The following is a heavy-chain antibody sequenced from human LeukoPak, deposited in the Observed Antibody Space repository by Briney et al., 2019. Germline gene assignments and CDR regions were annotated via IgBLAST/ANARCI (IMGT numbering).Heavy chain of an antibody. CDR2: ISAYNGNT. J-gene: IGHJ6*02. Sequence: ASEKVSCKASGYTFTSYGISWVRQAPGQGLEWMGWISAYNGNTNYAQKLQGRVTMTTDTSTSTAYMELRSLRSDDTAVYYCAVMPSAADYYYYGMDVWGQGTTVTVSS. CDR3: AVMPSAADYYYYGMDV. D-gene: IGHD2-2*01. CDR1: GYTFTSYG. V-gene: IGHV1-18*01.